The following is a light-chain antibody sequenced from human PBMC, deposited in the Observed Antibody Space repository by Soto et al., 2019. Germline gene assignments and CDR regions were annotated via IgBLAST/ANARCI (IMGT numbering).Light chain of an antibody. CDR3: SSFTNSGLWV. Sequence: QSALTQPASVSGSPGQSITISCTGTSSDVGGYKYVSWYQQHPDKAPKLIIFEVSNRPSGVSNRFSASKSGNTASLTISGLQAEDEADYYCSSFTNSGLWVFGGGTKLTVL. V-gene: IGLV2-14*01. CDR1: SSDVGGYKY. CDR2: EVS. J-gene: IGLJ3*02.